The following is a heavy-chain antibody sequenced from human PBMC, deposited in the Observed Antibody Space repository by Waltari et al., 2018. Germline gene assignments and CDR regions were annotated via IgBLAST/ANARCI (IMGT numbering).Heavy chain of an antibody. D-gene: IGHD6-13*01. V-gene: IGHV4-61*02. CDR3: ARQSSSWVLRAFDI. Sequence: QVQLQESGPGLVKPSQTLSLTCTVSGGSISSGSYSWTWIRQPAGKGLEWIGRIYTSGSTNYNPSLKSRVTISVDTSKNQFSLKLSSVTAADTAVYYCARQSSSWVLRAFDIWGQGTMVTVSS. CDR2: IYTSGST. J-gene: IGHJ3*02. CDR1: GGSISSGSYS.